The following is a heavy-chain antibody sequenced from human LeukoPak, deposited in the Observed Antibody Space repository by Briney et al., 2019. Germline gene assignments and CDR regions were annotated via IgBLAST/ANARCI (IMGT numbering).Heavy chain of an antibody. D-gene: IGHD3-3*01. CDR3: ARDPRTYYDFWSGYQYYFDY. J-gene: IGHJ4*02. CDR1: GFTFSSYS. Sequence: GGSLRLSCAASGFTFSSYSMNWVRQAPGKGLEWVSSISSSSSYIYYADSVKGRFTISRDNAKNTLYLQMNSLRAEDTAVYYCARDPRTYYDFWSGYQYYFDYWGQGTLVTVPS. V-gene: IGHV3-21*01. CDR2: ISSSSSYI.